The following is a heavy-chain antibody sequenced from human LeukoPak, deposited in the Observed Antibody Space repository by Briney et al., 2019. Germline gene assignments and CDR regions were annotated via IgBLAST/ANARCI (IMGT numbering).Heavy chain of an antibody. J-gene: IGHJ5*02. Sequence: ASVTVSFKASGYTFINYYIHWVRQAPGQGLEWMGIINPSGGSTTYPQKFQGRVTMTRDMSTTTVYTDLSSLRSEDTAVYYCARGGYSSPRGWFDPWGQGTLVTVSS. D-gene: IGHD6-19*01. CDR2: INPSGGST. CDR1: GYTFINYY. V-gene: IGHV1-46*01. CDR3: ARGGYSSPRGWFDP.